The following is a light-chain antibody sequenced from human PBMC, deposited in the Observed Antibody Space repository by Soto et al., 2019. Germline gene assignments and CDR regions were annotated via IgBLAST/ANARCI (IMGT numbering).Light chain of an antibody. CDR1: SSDVGGYNY. CDR2: DVS. J-gene: IGLJ1*01. CDR3: SSYTSSGTYV. V-gene: IGLV2-14*01. Sequence: QSVLTQPASVSGSPGQWIAISCTGTSSDVGGYNYLSWYQQHPGKAPKLMIYDVSNRPSGVSNRFSGSKSGNTASLTISGLQAEDEADYYCSSYTSSGTYVFGTGTKVTVL.